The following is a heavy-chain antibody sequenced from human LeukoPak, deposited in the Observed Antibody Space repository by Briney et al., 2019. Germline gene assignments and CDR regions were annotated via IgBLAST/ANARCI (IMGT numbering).Heavy chain of an antibody. D-gene: IGHD1-26*01. CDR1: GFIFSGSA. V-gene: IGHV3-73*01. CDR3: TRLFPYSGRTTD. J-gene: IGHJ4*02. CDR2: IRSKANSYAT. Sequence: GGSLRLSCAASGFIFSGSAMHWVRQASGKGLEWVGRIRSKANSYATAYAASVKGRFTISRDDSKNTAYLQMNSLKTEDTAVYYCTRLFPYSGRTTDWGQGTLVTVSS.